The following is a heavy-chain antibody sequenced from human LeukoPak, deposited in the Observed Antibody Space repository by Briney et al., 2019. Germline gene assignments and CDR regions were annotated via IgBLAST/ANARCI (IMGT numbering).Heavy chain of an antibody. J-gene: IGHJ3*02. V-gene: IGHV3-30-3*01. Sequence: PGRFLRLSCAASGFTFSSYAMHWVRQAPGKGLEWVAVISYDGSNKYYADSVKGRFTISRDNSKNTLYLQMNSLRAEDTAVYYCARVKWELHAFDIWGQGTMVTVSS. CDR1: GFTFSSYA. CDR3: ARVKWELHAFDI. CDR2: ISYDGSNK. D-gene: IGHD1-26*01.